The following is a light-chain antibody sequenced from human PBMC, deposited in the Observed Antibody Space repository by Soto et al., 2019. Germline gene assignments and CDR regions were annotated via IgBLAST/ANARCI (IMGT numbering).Light chain of an antibody. CDR2: DAS. CDR1: QDISGA. V-gene: IGKV1-13*02. J-gene: IGKJ3*01. Sequence: AIQLTQSPSSLSASVGDRVTVTCRASQDISGALAWYQQIPGKAPKLLIYDASSMEGGVPSRFSGSGSGTDFTLTISSLHPEDFGTYYCQHVKGYPLFGPGTKVDI. CDR3: QHVKGYPL.